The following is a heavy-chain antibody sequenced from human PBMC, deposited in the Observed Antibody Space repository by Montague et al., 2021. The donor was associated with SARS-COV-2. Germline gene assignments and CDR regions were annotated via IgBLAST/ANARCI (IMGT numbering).Heavy chain of an antibody. J-gene: IGHJ6*02. V-gene: IGHV3-74*01. CDR3: ARSGQQLVHPLATLYYYYGMDV. D-gene: IGHD6-13*01. Sequence: RSLSLAASGFTFSSYWMHWVRQAPGKGLVWVSRINSDGSSTSYADSVKGRFTISRDDAKNTLYLQMNSLRAEDTAVYYCARSGQQLVHPLATLYYYYGMDVWGQGTTVTVSS. CDR2: INSDGSST. CDR1: GFTFSSYW.